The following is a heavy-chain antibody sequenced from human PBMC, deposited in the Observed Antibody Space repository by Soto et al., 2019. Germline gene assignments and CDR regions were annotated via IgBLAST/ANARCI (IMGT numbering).Heavy chain of an antibody. CDR3: ARRTLDQDIVVVVADGMXV. CDR1: SIXSSSYY. D-gene: IGHD2-15*01. J-gene: IGHJ6*02. CDR2: IYYSGST. Sequence: SIXSSSYYWGWIRQPPGKGLEWIGSIYYSGSTYYNPSLKSRVTISVDTSKNQFSLKLSSVTAADTAVYYCARRTLDQDIVVVVADGMXVWSQGTTVTVSS. V-gene: IGHV4-39*01.